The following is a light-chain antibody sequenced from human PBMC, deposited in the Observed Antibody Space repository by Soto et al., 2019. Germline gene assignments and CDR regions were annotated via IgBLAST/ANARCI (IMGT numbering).Light chain of an antibody. CDR2: GAS. CDR1: QTISKF. CDR3: QQYNSYSEA. J-gene: IGKJ1*01. V-gene: IGKV1-16*01. Sequence: DIPITQSPSSLSASVGDRDSITCRASQTISKFLNWYQQKPGKAPKILIYGASTLQSGVPSRFSGSGSGTEFTLTISSLQPDDFATYYCQQYNSYSEAFGQGTKVDIK.